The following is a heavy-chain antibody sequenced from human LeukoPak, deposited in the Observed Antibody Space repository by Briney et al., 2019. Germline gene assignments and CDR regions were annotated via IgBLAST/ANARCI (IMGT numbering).Heavy chain of an antibody. Sequence: GRSLRLSCAASGFTFSSYAMHWVRQAPGKGLEWVAVISYDGSNKYYADSVKGRFTISRDNSKNTLYLQMNSLRAEDTAVYYCARGGDKTMITSDYWGQGTPVTVSS. CDR1: GFTFSSYA. J-gene: IGHJ4*02. D-gene: IGHD3-16*01. CDR3: ARGGDKTMITSDY. CDR2: ISYDGSNK. V-gene: IGHV3-30-3*01.